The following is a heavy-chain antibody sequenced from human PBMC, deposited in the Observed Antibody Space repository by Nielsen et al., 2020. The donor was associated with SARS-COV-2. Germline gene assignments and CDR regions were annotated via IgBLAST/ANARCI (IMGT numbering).Heavy chain of an antibody. V-gene: IGHV3-74*01. CDR1: GFTFSSYW. J-gene: IGHJ6*02. D-gene: IGHD3-10*01. CDR3: ARGRRFGEERALYSYHGLDV. CDR2: INSDGSST. Sequence: GGSLRLSCAASGFTFSSYWMHWVRQAPGKGLVWVSRINSDGSSTSYADSVKGRFTISRDNAKNSLYLQMNSLRIEDTALYYCARGRRFGEERALYSYHGLDVWGQGTTVTVSS.